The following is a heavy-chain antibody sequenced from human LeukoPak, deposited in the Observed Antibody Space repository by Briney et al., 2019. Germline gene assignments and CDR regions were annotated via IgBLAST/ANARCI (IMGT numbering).Heavy chain of an antibody. CDR1: GGTFSSYA. J-gene: IGHJ4*02. Sequence: VKVSCKASGGTFSSYAISWVRQAPGQGLEWMGGIIPIFGTANYAQKFQGRVTITADESTSTAYMELSSLRSEDTAVYYCARDGSGGIPFDYWGQGTLVTVSS. V-gene: IGHV1-69*13. D-gene: IGHD2-15*01. CDR2: IIPIFGTA. CDR3: ARDGSGGIPFDY.